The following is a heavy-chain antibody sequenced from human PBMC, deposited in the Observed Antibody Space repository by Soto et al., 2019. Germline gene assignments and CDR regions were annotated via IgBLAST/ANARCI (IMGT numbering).Heavy chain of an antibody. Sequence: SDTLSLTCAVSGGSISSGGYSWSWIQQPPGKGLEWIGYIYHSGSTYYNPSLKSRVTISVDRSKNQFSLKLTSVTAADTAVYYCASRLTVVGGMDVWGQGTTVTVSS. CDR3: ASRLTVVGGMDV. V-gene: IGHV4-30-2*01. CDR2: IYHSGST. CDR1: GGSISSGGYS. J-gene: IGHJ6*02. D-gene: IGHD2-15*01.